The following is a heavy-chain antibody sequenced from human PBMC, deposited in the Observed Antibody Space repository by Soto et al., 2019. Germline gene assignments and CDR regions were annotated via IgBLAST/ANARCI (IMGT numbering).Heavy chain of an antibody. Sequence: SVKVSCKASGYTFTSYAISWVRQAPGQGLEWMGGIIPIFGTANYAQKFQGRVTITADESTSTAYMELSSLRSEDTAVYYCASATMIVVVMAANNAFDIWGQGTMVTVSS. CDR3: ASATMIVVVMAANNAFDI. J-gene: IGHJ3*02. CDR1: GYTFTSYA. V-gene: IGHV1-69*13. D-gene: IGHD3-22*01. CDR2: IIPIFGTA.